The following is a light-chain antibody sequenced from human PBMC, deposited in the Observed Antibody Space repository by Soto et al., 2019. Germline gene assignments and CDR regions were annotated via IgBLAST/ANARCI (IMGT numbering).Light chain of an antibody. V-gene: IGLV1-44*01. CDR2: TDN. CDR1: RSNIGTNT. CDR3: AAWDDSRTGYV. J-gene: IGLJ1*01. Sequence: QSALTQPPSASGTPGQRITISCSGSRSNIGTNTVNWYRQLPGTAPKLLIHTDNQRPSGVPDRFSGSKSGTSASLAISGLQSDDEADYFCAAWDDSRTGYVFGPGTKVTVL.